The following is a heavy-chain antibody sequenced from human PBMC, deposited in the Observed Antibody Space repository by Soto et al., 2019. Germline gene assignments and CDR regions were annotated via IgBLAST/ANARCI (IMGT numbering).Heavy chain of an antibody. J-gene: IGHJ6*02. Sequence: QVQLVESGGGVVQPGRSLRLSCAASGFIFNTYDMHWVRQAPGKGLEWVAVISYDGSNKYYADSVKGRLTISRDNSKKMLYLQMNSLRPEDTAVYYCAKGQHCSSTSCSFYYYGMDVWGQGTKVAVSS. D-gene: IGHD2-2*01. CDR2: ISYDGSNK. V-gene: IGHV3-30*18. CDR1: GFIFNTYD. CDR3: AKGQHCSSTSCSFYYYGMDV.